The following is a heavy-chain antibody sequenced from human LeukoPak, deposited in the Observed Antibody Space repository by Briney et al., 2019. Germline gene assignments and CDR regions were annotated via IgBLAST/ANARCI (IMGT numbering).Heavy chain of an antibody. Sequence: GGSLRLSCAASGFTFSSYSMNWVRQAPGKGLEWVATIMQDGSQKYYVDSVKGRFTISRDNAKNSLYLQMNSLRVEDTAVFYCARYFTAVAPTLRLDYWGQGTLVTVSS. CDR1: GFTFSSYS. CDR2: IMQDGSQK. J-gene: IGHJ4*02. D-gene: IGHD6-19*01. V-gene: IGHV3-7*03. CDR3: ARYFTAVAPTLRLDY.